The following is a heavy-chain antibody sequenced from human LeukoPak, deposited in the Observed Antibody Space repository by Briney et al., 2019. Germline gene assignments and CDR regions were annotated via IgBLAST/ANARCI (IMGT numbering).Heavy chain of an antibody. CDR3: AKSILPFTTSCSFDY. Sequence: GGSLRLSCAASGFTFSSYAMSWVRQAPGKGLEWASAISGSGGSTYYADSVKGRFTISRDNSKNTLYLQMNSLRAEDTAVYYCAKSILPFTTSCSFDYWGQGTLVTVSS. J-gene: IGHJ4*02. V-gene: IGHV3-23*01. D-gene: IGHD2-2*01. CDR1: GFTFSSYA. CDR2: ISGSGGST.